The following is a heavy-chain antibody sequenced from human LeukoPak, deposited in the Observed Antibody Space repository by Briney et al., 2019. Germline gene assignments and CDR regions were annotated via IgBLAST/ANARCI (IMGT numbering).Heavy chain of an antibody. D-gene: IGHD5-12*01. Sequence: GGSLRLSCAASGFTFSSYAMNWVRQAPGKGLEWVSTTSGSSGNTYYADSVKGRLTFSRDNSKNTLYLQMNSLRAEDTAVYYCARSWLRSIDYWGQGTLVTVSS. V-gene: IGHV3-23*01. CDR1: GFTFSSYA. J-gene: IGHJ4*02. CDR2: TSGSSGNT. CDR3: ARSWLRSIDY.